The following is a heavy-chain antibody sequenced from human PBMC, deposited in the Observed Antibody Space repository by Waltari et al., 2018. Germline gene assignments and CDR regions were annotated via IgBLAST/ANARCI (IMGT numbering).Heavy chain of an antibody. CDR1: GFPVSSNY. J-gene: IGHJ4*02. Sequence: EVQLVESGGGLVQPGGSLRLSCAASGFPVSSNYMSWVRPAPGKGLEWVSVIYSGGSTYYADSVKVRFTISRDKSKNTLYLQMNSLRAEDTAVYYCAAGIAAAHYYFDYWGQGTLVTVSS. V-gene: IGHV3-66*02. CDR3: AAGIAAAHYYFDY. CDR2: IYSGGST. D-gene: IGHD6-13*01.